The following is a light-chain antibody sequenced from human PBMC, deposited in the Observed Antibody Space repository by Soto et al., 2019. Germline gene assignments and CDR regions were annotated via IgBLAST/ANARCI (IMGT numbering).Light chain of an antibody. Sequence: QSVLTQPASVSGSPGQSITISCTGTSSDVGSYNLVSWYQQHPGKAPKLMIYEGSKRPSGVSNRFSGSKSGNTASLTISGLQAEDEADYYCCSYAGSSFYVSGNGTKVTVL. V-gene: IGLV2-23*01. CDR3: CSYAGSSFYV. J-gene: IGLJ1*01. CDR2: EGS. CDR1: SSDVGSYNL.